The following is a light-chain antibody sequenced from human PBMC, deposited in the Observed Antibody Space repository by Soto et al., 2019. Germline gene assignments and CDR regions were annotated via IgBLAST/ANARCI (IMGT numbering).Light chain of an antibody. V-gene: IGLV2-23*01. CDR3: CSFAAGNTYL. Sequence: QLVLTQPASVSGSPGQSIALSCTGTSSDVGTYNLVSWYQQHTGKAPKLLISDGGKRPSGVSDRFSGSKSGNTASLTISGLQAEDEADYYCCSFAAGNTYLFGPGTKLTVL. CDR2: DGG. CDR1: SSDVGTYNL. J-gene: IGLJ1*01.